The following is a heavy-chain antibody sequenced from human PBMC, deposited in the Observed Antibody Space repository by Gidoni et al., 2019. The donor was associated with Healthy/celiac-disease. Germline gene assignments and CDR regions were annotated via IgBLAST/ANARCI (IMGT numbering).Heavy chain of an antibody. J-gene: IGHJ6*02. CDR1: GFTFSSYA. D-gene: IGHD1-1*01. CDR3: ARESGGTHSNYYGMDV. Sequence: QVQLVESGGGVVQPGRSLRLSCAASGFTFSSYAMHWVRQAPGKGLEWVAVISYDGSNKYYADSVKGRFTISRDNSKNTLYLQMNSLRAEDTAVYYCARESGGTHSNYYGMDVWGQGTTVTVSS. V-gene: IGHV3-30*01. CDR2: ISYDGSNK.